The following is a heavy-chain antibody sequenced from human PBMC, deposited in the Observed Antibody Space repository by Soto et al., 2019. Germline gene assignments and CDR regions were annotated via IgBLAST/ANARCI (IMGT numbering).Heavy chain of an antibody. V-gene: IGHV3-9*01. CDR1: GFTFDDYA. D-gene: IGHD1-7*01. CDR3: AKANARITGTPDWSDP. Sequence: GGSLRLSCAASGFTFDDYAMHWVRQAPGKGLEWVSGISWNSGSIGYADSVKGRFTISRDNAKNSLYLQMNSLRAEDTALYYCAKANARITGTPDWSDPWGQGTLVTVSS. J-gene: IGHJ5*02. CDR2: ISWNSGSI.